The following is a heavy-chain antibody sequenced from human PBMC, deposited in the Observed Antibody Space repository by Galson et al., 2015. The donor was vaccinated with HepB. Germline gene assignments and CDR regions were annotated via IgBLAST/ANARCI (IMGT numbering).Heavy chain of an antibody. CDR3: SRGRLFGVI. CDR2: IRNKAYCVST. V-gene: IGHV3-49*03. Sequence: SLRLSCAGSGFTFGDYSLNWFRQAPGKGLEWVCFIRNKAYCVSTQYAASVKVRFTISRADSKSFAYLQMHSLNTEVTAVYFCSRGRLFGVIWSQGTLVTVTS. J-gene: IGHJ4*02. D-gene: IGHD3-10*02. CDR1: GFTFGDYS.